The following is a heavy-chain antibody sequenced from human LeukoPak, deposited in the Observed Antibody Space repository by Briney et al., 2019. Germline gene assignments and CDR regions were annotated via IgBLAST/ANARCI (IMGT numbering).Heavy chain of an antibody. J-gene: IGHJ6*02. CDR3: ARERGGDYSQGYYYYYYGMDV. Sequence: ASVKVSCKASGYTFTSYDINWVRQATGQGLEWMGWMNPNSGNTGYAQKFQGRVTMTRNTSISTAYMELSSLRSEDTAVYYCARERGGDYSQGYYYYYYGMDVWGQGTRSPSP. V-gene: IGHV1-8*01. D-gene: IGHD4-4*01. CDR1: GYTFTSYD. CDR2: MNPNSGNT.